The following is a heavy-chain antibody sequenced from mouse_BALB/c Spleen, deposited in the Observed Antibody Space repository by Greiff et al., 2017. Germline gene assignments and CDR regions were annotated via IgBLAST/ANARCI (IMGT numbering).Heavy chain of an antibody. Sequence: EVQGVESGGGLVKPGGSLKLSCAASGFTFSDYYMYWVRQTPEKRLEWVATISDGGSYTYYPDSVKGRFTISRDNAKNNLYLQMSSLKSEDTAMYYCARGDYYGSSHRYAMDYWGQGTSVTVSS. D-gene: IGHD1-1*01. CDR1: GFTFSDYY. CDR3: ARGDYYGSSHRYAMDY. V-gene: IGHV5-4*02. J-gene: IGHJ4*01. CDR2: ISDGGSYT.